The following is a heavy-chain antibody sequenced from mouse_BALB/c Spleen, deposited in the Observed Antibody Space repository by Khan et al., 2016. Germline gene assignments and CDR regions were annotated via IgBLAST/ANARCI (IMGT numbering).Heavy chain of an antibody. CDR2: ISSGGDYI. Sequence: EVELVESGGDLVKPGGSLKLSCAASGFTFSTYGMSWVRQTPDKRLEWVATISSGGDYIFYLDSLWGRFTISIDNARYTLYVKMSSLKSEETAMYYCTRRDGWTMDDWGQGTSVTVSS. D-gene: IGHD2-3*01. V-gene: IGHV5-6*01. CDR3: TRRDGWTMDD. CDR1: GFTFSTYG. J-gene: IGHJ4*01.